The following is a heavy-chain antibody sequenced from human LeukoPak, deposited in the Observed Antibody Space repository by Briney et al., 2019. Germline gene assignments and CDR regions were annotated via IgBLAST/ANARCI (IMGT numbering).Heavy chain of an antibody. CDR1: GGSISSYY. D-gene: IGHD6-19*01. CDR2: IYYSGST. V-gene: IGHV4-59*01. CDR3: ASSGYSSGGTIDY. J-gene: IGHJ4*02. Sequence: SETLSLTCTVSGGSISSYYWSWIRQPPEKGLEWIGYIYYSGSTNYNPSLKSRVTISVDTSKNQFSLKLSSVTAADTAVYYCASSGYSSGGTIDYWGQGTLVTVSS.